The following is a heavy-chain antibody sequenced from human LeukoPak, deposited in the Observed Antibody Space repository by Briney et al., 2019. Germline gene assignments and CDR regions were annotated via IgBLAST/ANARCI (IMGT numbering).Heavy chain of an antibody. Sequence: SETLSLTCSVSGYSISTGYYWGWIRQPPGKGLEWIGSMYHSGNTNYNPSLKSRVTISVDRSKNQFSLKLSSVTAADTAVYYCARGGDYYYFDYWGQGTLVTVSS. J-gene: IGHJ4*02. D-gene: IGHD4-17*01. V-gene: IGHV4-38-2*02. CDR1: GYSISTGYY. CDR3: ARGGDYYYFDY. CDR2: MYHSGNT.